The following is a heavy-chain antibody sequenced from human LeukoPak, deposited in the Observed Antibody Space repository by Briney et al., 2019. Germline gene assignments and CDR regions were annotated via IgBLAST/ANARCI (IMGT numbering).Heavy chain of an antibody. V-gene: IGHV1-2*02. Sequence: GASVKVSCKASGYTFTGYYMHWVRQAPGQGLEWMGWINPNSGGTNYAQKFQGRVTMTRDTSIGTAYMELSRLRSDDTAVYYCARLGITGTTGGYYFDYWGQGTLVTVSS. J-gene: IGHJ4*02. CDR2: INPNSGGT. CDR3: ARLGITGTTGGYYFDY. D-gene: IGHD1-7*01. CDR1: GYTFTGYY.